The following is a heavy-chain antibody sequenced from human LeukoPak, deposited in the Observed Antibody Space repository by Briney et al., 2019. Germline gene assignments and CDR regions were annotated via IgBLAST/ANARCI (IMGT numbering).Heavy chain of an antibody. CDR1: GFTFSSSA. CDR2: ISGSGGSS. Sequence: GGSLRLSCAASGFTFSSSAMSWVRQAPGKGLEWVSAISGSGGSSYYADSVKGRFTISRDNFKNTLYLQMNSLRAEDTAVYYCAKYDFFPYYFDYWGQGTLVTVSS. D-gene: IGHD2/OR15-2a*01. V-gene: IGHV3-23*01. J-gene: IGHJ4*02. CDR3: AKYDFFPYYFDY.